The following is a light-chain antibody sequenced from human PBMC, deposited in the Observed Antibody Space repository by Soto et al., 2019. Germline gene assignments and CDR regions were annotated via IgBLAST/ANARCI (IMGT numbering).Light chain of an antibody. V-gene: IGKV1-5*01. CDR3: QQYDGYSPQT. Sequence: DSQMTQSPSTWFESVGDRVTITCRASQSVRNWLAWYQQKPGRAPQLLVYDSSTLEPGVPSRFRGSGSGTEFTLTINGLQPDDFATYYSQQYDGYSPQTFGQGTKVDI. CDR1: QSVRNW. J-gene: IGKJ1*01. CDR2: DSS.